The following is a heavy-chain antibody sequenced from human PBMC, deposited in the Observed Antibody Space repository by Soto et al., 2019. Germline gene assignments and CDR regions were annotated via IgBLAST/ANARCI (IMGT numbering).Heavy chain of an antibody. CDR3: ARHPGDYSIDY. J-gene: IGHJ4*02. Sequence: SETLSLTCTVSGGSISSYYWSWIRQPPGKGLEWIGYIYYSGSTNYNPSLKSRVTISVDTSKNQFSLKLSSVTAADTAVYYCARHPGDYSIDYWGQGTLVTVSS. V-gene: IGHV4-59*08. CDR1: GGSISSYY. D-gene: IGHD4-17*01. CDR2: IYYSGST.